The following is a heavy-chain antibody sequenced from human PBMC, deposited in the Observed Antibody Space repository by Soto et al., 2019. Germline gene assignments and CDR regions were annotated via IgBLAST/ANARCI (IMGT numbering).Heavy chain of an antibody. D-gene: IGHD2-2*01. J-gene: IGHJ6*02. CDR3: AGSLPYHSYAMDV. Sequence: LSLTFTVSGGSINSGGYYWSWIRQHPGKGLELIGYIYYSGITYYNPSLKSRLTISRDTSKNHFSLKLSSVTAADTAVYYCAGSLPYHSYAMDVWGQGTTVTVSS. V-gene: IGHV4-31*03. CDR2: IYYSGIT. CDR1: GGSINSGGYY.